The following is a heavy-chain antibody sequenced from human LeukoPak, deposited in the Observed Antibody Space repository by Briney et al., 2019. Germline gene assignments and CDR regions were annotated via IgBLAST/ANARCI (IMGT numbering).Heavy chain of an antibody. CDR2: TYYRSKWYN. D-gene: IGHD6-13*01. V-gene: IGHV6-1*01. Sequence: SQTLSLTCAISGDSVSSNSAAWNWIRQSPSRGLEWLGRTYYRSKWYNDYAVSVKSRITINPDTSKNQFSLQLNSVTPEDTAVYSCERGPGIAAAGTGGVGAFDIWGQGTMVTVSS. J-gene: IGHJ3*02. CDR3: ERGPGIAAAGTGGVGAFDI. CDR1: GDSVSSNSAA.